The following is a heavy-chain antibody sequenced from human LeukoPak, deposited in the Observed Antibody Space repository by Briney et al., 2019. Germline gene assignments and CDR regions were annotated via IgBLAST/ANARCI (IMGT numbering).Heavy chain of an antibody. CDR3: ASGEGITGTTVDY. CDR2: INHSGST. J-gene: IGHJ4*02. CDR1: GFTFSSYA. D-gene: IGHD1-20*01. Sequence: GSLRLSCAASGFTFSSYAMSWVRQAPGKGLEWIGEINHSGSTNYNPSLKSRVTISVDTSKNQFSLKLSSVTAADTAVYYCASGEGITGTTVDYWGQGTLVTVSS. V-gene: IGHV4-34*01.